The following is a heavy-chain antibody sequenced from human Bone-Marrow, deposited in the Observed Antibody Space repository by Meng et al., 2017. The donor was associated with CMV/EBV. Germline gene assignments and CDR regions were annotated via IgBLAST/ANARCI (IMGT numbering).Heavy chain of an antibody. CDR2: IYSGGSST. J-gene: IGHJ4*02. Sequence: GGSLRLSCAASGFTFSSYAMSWVRQAPGKGLEWVSVIYSGGSSTYYADSVKGRFTISRDNSKNTLYLQMNSLKPEDTAVYYCAKEIRDYPFDYWGQGTLVTASS. V-gene: IGHV3-23*03. CDR3: AKEIRDYPFDY. D-gene: IGHD3-16*01. CDR1: GFTFSSYA.